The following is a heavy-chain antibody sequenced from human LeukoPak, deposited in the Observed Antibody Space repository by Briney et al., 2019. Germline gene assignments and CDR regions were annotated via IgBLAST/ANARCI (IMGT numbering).Heavy chain of an antibody. J-gene: IGHJ4*02. CDR2: IYYSGST. D-gene: IGHD2-8*01. CDR3: ARSEPNIVLMVYAIQAAFDY. CDR1: GGSISSSSYY. Sequence: SETLSLTCTVSGGSISSSSYYWGWIRQPPGKGLEWIGSIYYSGSTYYNPSLKGRVTISVDTSKNQFSLKLSSVTAADTAVYYCARSEPNIVLMVYAIQAAFDYWGQGTLVTVSS. V-gene: IGHV4-39*01.